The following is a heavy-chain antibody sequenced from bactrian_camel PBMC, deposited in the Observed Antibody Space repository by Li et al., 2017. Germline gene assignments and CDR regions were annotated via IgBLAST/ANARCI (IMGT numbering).Heavy chain of an antibody. J-gene: IGHJ6*01. D-gene: IGHD7*01. CDR1: GFTYSSYC. Sequence: VQLVESGGGSVQTGGSLRLSCVASGFTYSSYCMGWFRQAPGKQREGVAGIDRDGITTYADSVKGRFTISKDNAEDTVALQMNGLKGDDTAKYFCRTKSASGRATDWCDRGTWGQGTQVTVS. CDR3: RTKSASGRATDWCDRGT. CDR2: IDRDGIT. V-gene: IGHV3S53*01.